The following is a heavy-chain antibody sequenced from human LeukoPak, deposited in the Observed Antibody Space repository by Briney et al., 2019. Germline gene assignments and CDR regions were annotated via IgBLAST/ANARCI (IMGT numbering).Heavy chain of an antibody. V-gene: IGHV4-31*03. CDR3: ARAPLLLWFGESINYFDY. CDR2: IDYSGCT. D-gene: IGHD3-10*01. Sequence: SRTLSLTCIVSGGSISSGGYYWSWIRQPPGKGLEWIGYIDYSGCTYYNPSRKSRVTISVDTSKNQFSLKLSSVTAADTAVYYCARAPLLLWFGESINYFDYWGQGTLVTVSS. J-gene: IGHJ4*02. CDR1: GGSISSGGYY.